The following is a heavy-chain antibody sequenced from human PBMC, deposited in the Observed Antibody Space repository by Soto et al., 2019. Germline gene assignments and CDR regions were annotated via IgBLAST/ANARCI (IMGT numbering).Heavy chain of an antibody. D-gene: IGHD2-15*01. CDR2: IYWDDDK. CDR1: GFSLSTSGVG. CDR3: AHVVVVVAAIPGDGFDI. J-gene: IGHJ3*02. Sequence: QITLKESGPTLVKPTQTLTLTCTFSGFSLSTSGVGVGWIRQPPGKALEWLALIYWDDDKRYSPSLKSRLTITEXXSXNXXVLTMTNMDPVDTATYYCAHVVVVVAAIPGDGFDIWGQGTMVTVSS. V-gene: IGHV2-5*02.